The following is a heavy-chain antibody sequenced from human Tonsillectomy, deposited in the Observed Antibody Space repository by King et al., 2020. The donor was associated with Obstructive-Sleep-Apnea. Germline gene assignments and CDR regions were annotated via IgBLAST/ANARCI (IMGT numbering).Heavy chain of an antibody. CDR1: GFTFSNYN. D-gene: IGHD6-19*01. J-gene: IGHJ4*02. CDR2: ISGSSSYI. Sequence: VQLVESGGGLVKPGGSLRLSCAASGFTFSNYNMNWVRQAPGKGLEWVSSISGSSSYIYYADSVNGRFTISRENAKNSLYLQMNSLRAEDTAVYYCVRDRGWLVHFDYWGQGTLVTVSS. CDR3: VRDRGWLVHFDY. V-gene: IGHV3-21*01.